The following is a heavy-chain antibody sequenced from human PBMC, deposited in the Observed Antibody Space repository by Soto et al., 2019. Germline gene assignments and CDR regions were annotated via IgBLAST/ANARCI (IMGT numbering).Heavy chain of an antibody. Sequence: QVQLVQSGAEVKRPGASVKVSCKASGYTFNTYAMHSVRQAPGPRLEWMRWMNAGNGHTEYLQKLERRVTITSDTYAITAYMELSSLRAEDPAVYYCARGIGLTYCSGGSCYSNYYFYMDAWGTGTTVTVSS. CDR1: GYTFNTYA. D-gene: IGHD2-15*01. CDR2: MNAGNGHT. CDR3: ARGIGLTYCSGGSCYSNYYFYMDA. V-gene: IGHV1-3*01. J-gene: IGHJ6*03.